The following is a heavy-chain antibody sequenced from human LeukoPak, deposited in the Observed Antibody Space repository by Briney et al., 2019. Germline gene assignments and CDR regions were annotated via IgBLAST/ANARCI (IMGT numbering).Heavy chain of an antibody. CDR1: GGSISSGSYY. D-gene: IGHD5-18*01. V-gene: IGHV4-61*02. Sequence: SETLSLTCTVSGGSISSGSYYWSWIRQPAGKGLEWIGRIYTSGSTNYNPSLKSRVTISVDTSKNQFSLKLSSVTAADTAVYYCARDLWGGYSYGSPRHYYMDVWGKGTTVTVSS. CDR2: IYTSGST. J-gene: IGHJ6*03. CDR3: ARDLWGGYSYGSPRHYYMDV.